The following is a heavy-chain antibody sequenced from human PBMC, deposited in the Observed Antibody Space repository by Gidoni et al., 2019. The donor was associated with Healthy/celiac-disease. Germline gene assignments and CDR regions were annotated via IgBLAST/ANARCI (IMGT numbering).Heavy chain of an antibody. D-gene: IGHD3-10*01. J-gene: IGHJ5*02. CDR3: ARQDHMRGDDDPGWFDH. CDR2: IYYSGST. Sequence: LQLQESDLGLVKPSESLSLTCTVSGGSLSSCPYYWRWNRPPPGMGLGWIGSIYYSGSTYYNPTLKSRVNIAGEASKNQVALKLSSVTDADTAGYYCARQDHMRGDDDPGWFDHWGQGTLVTVSS. V-gene: IGHV4-39*01. CDR1: GGSLSSCPYY.